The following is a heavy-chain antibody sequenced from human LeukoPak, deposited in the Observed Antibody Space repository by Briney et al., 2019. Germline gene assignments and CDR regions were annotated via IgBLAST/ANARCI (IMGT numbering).Heavy chain of an antibody. CDR2: INHSGST. V-gene: IGHV4-34*01. CDR1: GGSFSGYY. Sequence: SETLSLTCAVYGGSFSGYYWSWIRQPPGKGLEWIGEINHSGSTNYNPSLKSRVTISVDTSKNQFSLKLSSVTAADTAVYYCARGRGWNYIDYWGQGTLVTVSS. D-gene: IGHD6-19*01. CDR3: ARGRGWNYIDY. J-gene: IGHJ4*02.